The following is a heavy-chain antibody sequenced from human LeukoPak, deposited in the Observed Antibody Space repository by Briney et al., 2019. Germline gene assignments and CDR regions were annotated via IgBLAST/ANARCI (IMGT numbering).Heavy chain of an antibody. CDR3: ARPRDGYNSYFDY. Sequence: PGGSLRLSCAASGFSFSSYSMNWVRQAPEKGLEWVAYISSRSSTIYYADSVKGRFIISRDNARNSLYLQMNSLRDEDTAVYYCARPRDGYNSYFDYWGQGTLVTVSS. J-gene: IGHJ4*02. V-gene: IGHV3-48*02. CDR2: ISSRSSTI. D-gene: IGHD5-24*01. CDR1: GFSFSSYS.